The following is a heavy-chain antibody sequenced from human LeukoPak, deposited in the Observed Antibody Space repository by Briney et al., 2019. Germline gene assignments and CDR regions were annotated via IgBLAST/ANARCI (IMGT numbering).Heavy chain of an antibody. V-gene: IGHV3-21*01. D-gene: IGHD3-3*01. CDR2: ISSSSSYI. Sequence: GGSLRLSCAASGFTFSSYSMTWVRQAPGKGLEWVSSISSSSSYIYYADSVKGRFTISRGNAKNSLYLQMNSLRAEDTAVYYCARDLRDYDFWSGLDYWGQGTLVTVSS. CDR1: GFTFSSYS. CDR3: ARDLRDYDFWSGLDY. J-gene: IGHJ4*02.